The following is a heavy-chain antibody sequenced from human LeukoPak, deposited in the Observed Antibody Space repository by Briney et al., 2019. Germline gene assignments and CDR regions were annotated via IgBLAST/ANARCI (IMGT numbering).Heavy chain of an antibody. D-gene: IGHD3-16*01. V-gene: IGHV4-59*01. Sequence: SETLSLTCTVSGGSISSYYWRWIRQPPGKGLEWIAYIYYSGSTNYNPSLKSRVTISVDTSKIQLSLKLSSVTAADTAVYYCARDRGSLGGFDYWGQGTLVTVSS. CDR2: IYYSGST. J-gene: IGHJ4*02. CDR1: GGSISSYY. CDR3: ARDRGSLGGFDY.